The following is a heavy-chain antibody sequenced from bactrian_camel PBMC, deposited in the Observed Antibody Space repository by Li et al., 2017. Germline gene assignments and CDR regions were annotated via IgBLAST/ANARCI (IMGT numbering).Heavy chain of an antibody. CDR2: IYRAGGNT. J-gene: IGHJ6*01. CDR3: AADLLWGRYSATIRPADFGH. V-gene: IGHV3S31*01. Sequence: VQLVESGGGSVQAGGSLRLSCAASGYPYSMYCMGWFRQRPGEDREGLAVIYRAGGNTVYAPSVKGRFTISQDNAKNTLYLQMDNLKPEDTAMYYCAADLLWGRYSATIRPADFGHFGQGTQVTVS. D-gene: IGHD4*01. CDR1: GYPYSMYC.